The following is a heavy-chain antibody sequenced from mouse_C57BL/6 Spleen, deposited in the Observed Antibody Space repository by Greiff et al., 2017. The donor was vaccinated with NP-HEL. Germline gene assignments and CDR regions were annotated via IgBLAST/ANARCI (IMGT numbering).Heavy chain of an antibody. CDR1: GYTFTSYW. CDR3: ARLAGTQGDY. J-gene: IGHJ4*01. CDR2: IDPSDSYT. D-gene: IGHD4-1*01. Sequence: QVQLQQPGAELVRPGTSVKLSCKASGYTFTSYWMHWVKQRPGQGLEWIGVIDPSDSYTNYNQKFKGKATLTVDTSSSTAYMQLSSLTSEDSAVYYCARLAGTQGDYWGQGTSVTVSS. V-gene: IGHV1-59*01.